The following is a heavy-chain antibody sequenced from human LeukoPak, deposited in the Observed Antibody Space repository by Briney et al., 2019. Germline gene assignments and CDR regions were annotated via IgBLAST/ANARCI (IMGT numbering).Heavy chain of an antibody. V-gene: IGHV4-34*01. Sequence: SETLSLTYAVYGGSFSGYYWSWIRQPPGKGLEWIGEINHSGSTNYNPSLKSRVTISVDTSKNQFSLKLSSVTAADTAVYYCARGVDDARAGTPPFDLWGRGTLVTVSS. CDR3: ARGVDDARAGTPPFDL. D-gene: IGHD1-1*01. J-gene: IGHJ2*01. CDR2: INHSGST. CDR1: GGSFSGYY.